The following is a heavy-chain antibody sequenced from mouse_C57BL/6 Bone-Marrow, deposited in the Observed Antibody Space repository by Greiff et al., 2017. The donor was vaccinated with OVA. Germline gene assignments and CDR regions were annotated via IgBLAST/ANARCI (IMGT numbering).Heavy chain of an antibody. J-gene: IGHJ1*03. CDR2: IYPRDGST. CDR1: GYTFTDHT. D-gene: IGHD1-1*01. CDR3: AREGGDYYGSSFYWYFDV. Sequence: VQLQQSDAELVKPGASVKISCKVSGYTFTDHTIHWMKQRPEQGLEWIGYIYPRDGSTKYNEKFKGKATLTADKSSSTAYMQLNSLTSEDSAVYFCAREGGDYYGSSFYWYFDVWGTGTTVTVSS. V-gene: IGHV1-78*01.